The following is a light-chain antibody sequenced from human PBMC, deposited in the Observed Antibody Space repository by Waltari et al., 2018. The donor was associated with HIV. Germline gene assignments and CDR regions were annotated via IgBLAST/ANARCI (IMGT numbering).Light chain of an antibody. CDR1: SSDVGGLTY. Sequence: QSALTQPRPVSGSPGQSVTISCTATSSDVGGLTYVSWYQQNPGKAPKFIIYDVTKRPSGVPDRFSGSKSGNTASLTISGLQAEDEADYYCCSYAGNYPVLFGGGTKLTVL. J-gene: IGLJ3*02. CDR2: DVT. CDR3: CSYAGNYPVL. V-gene: IGLV2-11*01.